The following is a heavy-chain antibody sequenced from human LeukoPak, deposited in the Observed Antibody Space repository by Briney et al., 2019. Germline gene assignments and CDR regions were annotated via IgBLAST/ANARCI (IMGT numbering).Heavy chain of an antibody. CDR1: GYTFTGYY. V-gene: IGHV1-2*02. CDR3: ARVARGISYCSGGSCYTNWFDP. Sequence: ASVKVSCKASGYTFTGYYMHWVRQAPGPGLEWMGWINPNSGGTNYAQKFQGRVTMTRDTSISTAYMELSRLRSDDTAVYYCARVARGISYCSGGSCYTNWFDPWGQGTLVTVSS. J-gene: IGHJ5*02. D-gene: IGHD2-15*01. CDR2: INPNSGGT.